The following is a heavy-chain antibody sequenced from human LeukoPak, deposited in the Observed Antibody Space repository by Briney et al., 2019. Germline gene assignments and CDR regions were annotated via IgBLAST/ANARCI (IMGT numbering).Heavy chain of an antibody. Sequence: SETLSLTCTVSGGSISSSSYYWGWIRQPPGTGLEWIGSIYYSGSTYYNPSLKSRVTISVDTSKNQFSLKLSSVTAADTAVYYCATQIAAAGTIDYWGQGTLVTVSS. J-gene: IGHJ4*02. CDR3: ATQIAAAGTIDY. D-gene: IGHD6-13*01. V-gene: IGHV4-39*01. CDR2: IYYSGST. CDR1: GGSISSSSYY.